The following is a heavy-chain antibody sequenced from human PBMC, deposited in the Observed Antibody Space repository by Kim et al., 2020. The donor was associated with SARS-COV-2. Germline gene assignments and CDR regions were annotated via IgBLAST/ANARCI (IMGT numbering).Heavy chain of an antibody. CDR2: IWYDGSNK. V-gene: IGHV3-33*06. D-gene: IGHD3-9*01. CDR1: GFTFSSYG. CDR3: AKGDFDWLLFLHY. Sequence: GGSLRLSCAASGFTFSSYGMHWVRQAPGKGLEWVAVIWYDGSNKYYADSVKGRFTISRDNSKNTLYLQMNSLRAEDTAVYYCAKGDFDWLLFLHYWGQGTLVTVSS. J-gene: IGHJ4*02.